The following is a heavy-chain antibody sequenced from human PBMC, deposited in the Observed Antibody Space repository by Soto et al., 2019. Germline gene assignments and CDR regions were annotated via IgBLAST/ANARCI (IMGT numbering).Heavy chain of an antibody. J-gene: IGHJ6*02. CDR1: GGTFSSYA. V-gene: IGHV1-69*13. CDR3: ARPSLGQTTSGWSYYYYGMDV. Sequence: SVKVSCKASGGTFSSYAISWVRQAPGQGLEWMGGIIPIFGTANYAQKFQGRVTITADESTSTAYMELSSLRSEDTAVYYCARPSLGQTTSGWSYYYYGMDVWGQGTTVTVSS. D-gene: IGHD6-19*01. CDR2: IIPIFGTA.